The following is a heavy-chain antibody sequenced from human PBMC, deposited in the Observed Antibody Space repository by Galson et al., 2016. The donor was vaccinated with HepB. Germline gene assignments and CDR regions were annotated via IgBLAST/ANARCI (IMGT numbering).Heavy chain of an antibody. Sequence: SETLSLTCAVSGGSISTSFWSWIRQPPGKGLEWIGYIHYSGTPYYNPSFMSRVTISIDTSKTQFSLQLTSVTAADTAVYYCGRGQNSNSADDHWGQGTLVTVSS. CDR1: GGSISTSF. CDR3: GRGQNSNSADDH. V-gene: IGHV4-59*01. J-gene: IGHJ4*02. CDR2: IHYSGTP. D-gene: IGHD6-6*01.